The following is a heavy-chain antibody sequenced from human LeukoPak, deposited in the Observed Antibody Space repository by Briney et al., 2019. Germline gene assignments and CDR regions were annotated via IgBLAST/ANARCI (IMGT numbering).Heavy chain of an antibody. CDR1: GGSISSYY. V-gene: IGHV4-59*01. J-gene: IGHJ4*02. CDR3: ARSSLRRFIPRNYFDY. D-gene: IGHD5/OR15-5a*01. CDR2: IYYSGST. Sequence: PSETLSLTCTVSGGSISSYYWSWIRQPPGKGLEWIGYIYYSGSTNYNPSLKSRVTISVDTSKNQFSLKLSSVTAADTAVYYCARSSLRRFIPRNYFDYWGQGTLATVSS.